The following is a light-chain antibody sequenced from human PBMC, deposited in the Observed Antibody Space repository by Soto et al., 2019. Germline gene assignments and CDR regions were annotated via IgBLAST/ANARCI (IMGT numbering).Light chain of an antibody. Sequence: QSVLTQPRSVSGSPGQSVTISCTGTSSDVGGYKFVSWYQQHSGKAPKLMIYDVSQRPSGVPDRFSGSTSGNTASLTISGLQAEDEAEYYCCSYVGSDVFGTGTKVTVL. CDR1: SSDVGGYKF. CDR2: DVS. CDR3: CSYVGSDV. J-gene: IGLJ1*01. V-gene: IGLV2-11*01.